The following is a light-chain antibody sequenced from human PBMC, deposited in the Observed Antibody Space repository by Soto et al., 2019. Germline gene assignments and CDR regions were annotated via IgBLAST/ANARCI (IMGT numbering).Light chain of an antibody. CDR2: AAF. Sequence: IRRAPSTESVYTSVGARASNRSRASQGIGTYLAWYQQKPGKAPKLLIYAAFTLHSGVPARFSGSRSGTDFSLCIIGLQPDDFATSFCDQYKIYWAFGQGTKVDIK. CDR1: QGIGTY. CDR3: DQYKIYWA. V-gene: IGKV1-9*01. J-gene: IGKJ1*01.